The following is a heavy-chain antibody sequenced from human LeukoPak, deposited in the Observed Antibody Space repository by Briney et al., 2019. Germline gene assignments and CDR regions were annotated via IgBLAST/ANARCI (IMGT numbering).Heavy chain of an antibody. Sequence: GGSLRLSCVASGFPFSSYWMTWVRQAPGKGLEWVAVIWYDGSNKYYADSVKGRFTISRDNSKNTLYLQMNSLRAEDTAVYYCARESGYPIGTPNAFDIWGQGTMVTVSS. CDR1: GFPFSSYW. V-gene: IGHV3-33*08. D-gene: IGHD1-1*01. CDR3: ARESGYPIGTPNAFDI. CDR2: IWYDGSNK. J-gene: IGHJ3*02.